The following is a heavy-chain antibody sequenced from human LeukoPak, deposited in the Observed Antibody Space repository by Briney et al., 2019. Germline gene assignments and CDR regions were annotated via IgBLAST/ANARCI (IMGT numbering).Heavy chain of an antibody. Sequence: SETLSLTCAVYGASFSGYYWSWIRQPPGKGLVWIGEINHSGSTTYNPSLKSQITISMDTSKNQFSLKLSSVTAADTAVYYCATFHSTSWYGTWFDPWGQGTLVTVSS. J-gene: IGHJ5*02. CDR2: INHSGST. CDR1: GASFSGYY. D-gene: IGHD6-13*01. CDR3: ATFHSTSWYGTWFDP. V-gene: IGHV4-34*01.